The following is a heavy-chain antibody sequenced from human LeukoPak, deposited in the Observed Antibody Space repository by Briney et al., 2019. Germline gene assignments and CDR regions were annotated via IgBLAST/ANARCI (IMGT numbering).Heavy chain of an antibody. CDR1: GGSINTGSYY. CDR2: VNPSGDT. CDR3: VRGYNTGWYFDP. J-gene: IGHJ2*01. D-gene: IGHD5-12*01. Sequence: SETLSVTCTVSGGSINTGSYYWSWIRQPAGKGLEWVVRVNPSGDTNYNPSLKSRASISIETSKNQFSLNLNSVTAADTGMYYCVRGYNTGWYFDPWGRGTLVTVSS. V-gene: IGHV4-61*02.